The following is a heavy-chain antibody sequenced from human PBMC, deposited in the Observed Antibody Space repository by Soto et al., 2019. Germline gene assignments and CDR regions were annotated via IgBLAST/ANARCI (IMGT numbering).Heavy chain of an antibody. CDR1: GFTFSDYG. CDR3: TCGDNSFDY. V-gene: IGHV3-30*03. D-gene: IGHD1-20*01. CDR2: ISYDGNNR. Sequence: QVQLVESGGGVVQPGRSLRVSCAASGFTFSDYGIYWVRQAPGKGLEWVALISYDGNNREYGDSVKGRFTISRDNSKNTLYLQMNSLRVEETAVYYCTCGDNSFDYWGQGTLVTVSS. J-gene: IGHJ4*02.